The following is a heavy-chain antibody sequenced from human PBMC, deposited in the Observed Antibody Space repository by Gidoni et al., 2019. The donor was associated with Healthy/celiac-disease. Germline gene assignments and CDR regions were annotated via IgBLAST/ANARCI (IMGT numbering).Heavy chain of an antibody. V-gene: IGHV1-69*01. CDR1: GGTFSSYA. J-gene: IGHJ6*02. D-gene: IGHD2-15*01. CDR2: IIPIFGTA. Sequence: QVQLVQSGAEVKKPGSSVKVSCKASGGTFSSYAISWVRQAPGQGLEWMGGIIPIFGTANYAQKFQGRVTITADESTSTAYMELSSLRSEDTAVYYCATPLVVVAATTKGHYGMDVWGQGTTVTVSS. CDR3: ATPLVVVAATTKGHYGMDV.